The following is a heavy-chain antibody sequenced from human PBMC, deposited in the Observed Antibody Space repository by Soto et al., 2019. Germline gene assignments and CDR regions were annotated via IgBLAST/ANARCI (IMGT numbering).Heavy chain of an antibody. Sequence: SETLSLTCGVSGGTVASSHLWSWVRQSPGRGLEWIGNVYHTGDTNFNPSLQSRVTFSVDKSSNQFSLRLTSVTAADTAVYFCAREIVTAGGNNYFDPWGPGTLVTVSS. CDR1: GGTVASSHL. CDR2: VYHTGDT. V-gene: IGHV4-4*02. CDR3: AREIVTAGGNNYFDP. D-gene: IGHD2-21*02. J-gene: IGHJ5*02.